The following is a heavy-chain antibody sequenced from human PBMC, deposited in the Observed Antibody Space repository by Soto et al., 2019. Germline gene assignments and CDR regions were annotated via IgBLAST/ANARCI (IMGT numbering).Heavy chain of an antibody. Sequence: ASVKVSCKASGYTFTSYYMHWVRQAPGQGLEWMGIINPSGGSTSYAQKFQGRVTMTRDTSTTTVYMELSSLRSVDTAVYYCAKVGTVMYTGVQYFFDYWGQGTQVTVSS. D-gene: IGHD1-26*01. J-gene: IGHJ4*02. V-gene: IGHV1-46*01. CDR1: GYTFTSYY. CDR3: AKVGTVMYTGVQYFFDY. CDR2: INPSGGST.